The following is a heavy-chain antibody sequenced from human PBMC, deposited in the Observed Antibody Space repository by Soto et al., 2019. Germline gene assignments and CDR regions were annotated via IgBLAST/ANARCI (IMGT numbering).Heavy chain of an antibody. CDR1: GFTFSSYG. J-gene: IGHJ4*02. V-gene: IGHV3-30*18. CDR2: ISYDGSNK. CDR3: AKNADHWTNIPPDY. D-gene: IGHD1-1*01. Sequence: GGSLRLSCAACGFTFSSYGMHWVRQAPGKGLEWVAVISYDGSNKYYADSVKGRFTISRDNSKNTLYLQMNSLRAEDTAVYYCAKNADHWTNIPPDYWGQGTLVTVSS.